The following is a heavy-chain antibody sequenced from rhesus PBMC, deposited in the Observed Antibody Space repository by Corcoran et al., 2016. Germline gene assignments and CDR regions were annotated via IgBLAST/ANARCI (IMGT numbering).Heavy chain of an antibody. D-gene: IGHD3-40*01. CDR1: WSSISTGYG. V-gene: IGHV4-127*01. Sequence: QVQLQESGPGLVKPSETLSLTCAVSWSSISTGYGLSWFRQPPGNGRDGIGFIGGTTGSATYNPSHKSRVTISRDTSKNQFSLKLSSVTAADTAVYYCASGPSYDYDISSRLDYWGQGVLVTVSS. CDR3: ASGPSYDYDISSRLDY. CDR2: IGGTTGSA. J-gene: IGHJ4*01.